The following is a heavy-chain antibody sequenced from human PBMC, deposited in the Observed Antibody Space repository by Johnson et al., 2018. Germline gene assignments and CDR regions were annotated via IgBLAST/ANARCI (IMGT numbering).Heavy chain of an antibody. CDR3: AKVSVPYYYGWGSDSYDNMDV. Sequence: VQLVESGGVVVQPGGSLRLSCAASGFTFDDYAMHWVRQAPGKGLEWVSLISWDGGSTYYADSVKGRFTISRDNSKNSLYLQMNSLRAEDTALYYCAKVSVPYYYGWGSDSYDNMDVWGKGTTVTVSS. CDR1: GFTFDDYA. J-gene: IGHJ6*03. D-gene: IGHD3-10*01. CDR2: ISWDGGST. V-gene: IGHV3-43D*03.